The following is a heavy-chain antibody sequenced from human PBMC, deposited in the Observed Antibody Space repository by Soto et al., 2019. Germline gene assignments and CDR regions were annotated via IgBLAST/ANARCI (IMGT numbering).Heavy chain of an antibody. CDR3: ARDRADRGFDY. J-gene: IGHJ4*02. Sequence: QVQLEQSGAEVKKPGSSVKVSCKAPGDRFTSYAISWVRQAPGQGLEWVGTVLPVLGTTNYAQKLRGRVTITADESTSTAYMELGSLRSEDTAIYYCARDRADRGFDYWGQGTLVTVSS. CDR2: VLPVLGTT. V-gene: IGHV1-69*18. CDR1: GDRFTSYA. D-gene: IGHD3-10*01.